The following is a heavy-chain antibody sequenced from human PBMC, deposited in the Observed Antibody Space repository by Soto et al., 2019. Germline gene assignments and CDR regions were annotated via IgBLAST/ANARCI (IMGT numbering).Heavy chain of an antibody. CDR2: VSYDGSNK. CDR1: GFTFSSYG. D-gene: IGHD2-15*01. V-gene: IGHV3-30*18. J-gene: IGHJ4*02. CDR3: AKDLGYCSGGSCYSEGYFDS. Sequence: QVQLVESGGGVVQPGRSLRLSCAASGFTFSSYGMHWVRQAPGKGLEWVALVSYDGSNKNYAASVKGRFAISRDNSKNPXYXXMNMLRTEDAAVYYCAKDLGYCSGGSCYSEGYFDSWGQGALVTVSS.